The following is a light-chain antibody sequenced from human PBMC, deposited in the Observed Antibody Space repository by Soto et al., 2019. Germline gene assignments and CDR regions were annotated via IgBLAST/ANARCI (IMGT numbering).Light chain of an antibody. V-gene: IGKV3-15*01. CDR1: QSVNNN. CDR3: QQANDWPPT. Sequence: EIVMTQSPDTLSVSPGERAILSCRASQSVNNNLAWYQQRPGHAPRLLIYGASTRATGIPARFSGSGSGTEFILTISSLQSEDFAVYYCQQANDWPPTFGQGTRV. CDR2: GAS. J-gene: IGKJ1*01.